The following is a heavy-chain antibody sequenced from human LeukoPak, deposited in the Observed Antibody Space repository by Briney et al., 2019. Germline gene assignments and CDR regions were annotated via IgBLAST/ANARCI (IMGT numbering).Heavy chain of an antibody. V-gene: IGHV4-59*12. D-gene: IGHD6-6*01. CDR2: IYHSGST. J-gene: IGHJ3*02. Sequence: SETLSLTCTVSGGSISSYYWSWIRQPPGKGLEWIGYIYHSGSTYYNPSLKSRVTMSVDTSKNQFSLKLSSVTAADTAVYYCARGRWYSSSSDAFDIWGQGTMVTVSS. CDR1: GGSISSYY. CDR3: ARGRWYSSSSDAFDI.